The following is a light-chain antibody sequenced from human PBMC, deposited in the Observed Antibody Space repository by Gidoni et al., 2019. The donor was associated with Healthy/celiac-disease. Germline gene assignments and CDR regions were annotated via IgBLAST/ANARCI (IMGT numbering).Light chain of an antibody. Sequence: DIQMTQSPSSLSASVGDRVTITCQASQDISNYLNWYQQKPGQAPKLLIYDASNLETGVPSRFSGSGSGTDFTFAISSLQPEDIATYYYQQQRTFGQGTKVEIK. V-gene: IGKV1-33*01. CDR2: DAS. CDR3: QQQRT. J-gene: IGKJ1*01. CDR1: QDISNY.